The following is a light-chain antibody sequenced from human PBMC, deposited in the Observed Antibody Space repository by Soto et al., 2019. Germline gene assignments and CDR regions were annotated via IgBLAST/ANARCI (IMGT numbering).Light chain of an antibody. V-gene: IGKV1-12*01. CDR3: QQGDNFPLT. J-gene: IGKJ4*01. CDR1: QGINNW. CDR2: SAT. Sequence: DVQMTQSPSSLSASVGDRVTITCRASQGINNWLAWYQQKPGKPPKLLIYSATSLESGVPSRFSGSGSGTDFTLTISSLQTEDFATYYCQQGDNFPLTFGGGTKVDI.